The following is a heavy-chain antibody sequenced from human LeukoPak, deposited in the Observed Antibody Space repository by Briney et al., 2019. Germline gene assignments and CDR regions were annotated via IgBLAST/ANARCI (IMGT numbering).Heavy chain of an antibody. D-gene: IGHD2-15*01. CDR3: ARDPDEYCSGGSCYSDY. CDR1: GGSISSSSYY. J-gene: IGHJ4*02. Sequence: SETLSLTCTVSGGSISSSSYYWGWIRQPPGKGLGWIGSIYYSGSTYYNPSLKSRVTISVDTSKNQFSLKLSSVTAADTAVYYCARDPDEYCSGGSCYSDYWGQGTLVTVSS. CDR2: IYYSGST. V-gene: IGHV4-39*07.